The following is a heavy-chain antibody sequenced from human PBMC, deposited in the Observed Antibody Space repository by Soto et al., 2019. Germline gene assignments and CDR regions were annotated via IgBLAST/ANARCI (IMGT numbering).Heavy chain of an antibody. CDR2: ISGSGGST. V-gene: IGHV3-23*01. D-gene: IGHD1-7*01. CDR3: AKCSTGTTYYFDY. Sequence: GGSLRLSCAASGFTFSSYAMSWVRQAPGKGLEWVSSISGSGGSTYYADSVKGRFTISRDNSKNTLYLQMNSLRAEDTAVYYCAKCSTGTTYYFDYWGQGTLVTVSS. CDR1: GFTFSSYA. J-gene: IGHJ4*02.